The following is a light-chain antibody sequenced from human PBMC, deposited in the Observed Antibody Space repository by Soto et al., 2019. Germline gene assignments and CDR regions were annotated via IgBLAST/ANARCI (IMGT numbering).Light chain of an antibody. CDR2: DAS. V-gene: IGKV3-15*01. CDR1: QSVSSR. CDR3: QQYNNWPWT. Sequence: EIVLPQSPATLSVSPCESATLSCRASQSVSSRLAWYQRKPGQAPRLLIYDASTRATGIPARFSGSGSGAEFTLTISSLQSEDFAIYYCQQYNNWPWTFGQGTKVDI. J-gene: IGKJ1*01.